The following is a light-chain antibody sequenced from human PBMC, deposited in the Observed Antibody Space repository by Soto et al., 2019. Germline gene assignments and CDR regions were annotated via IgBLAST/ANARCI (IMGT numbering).Light chain of an antibody. J-gene: IGKJ2*01. CDR2: DAS. Sequence: EIVLTQSPATLSLYPREPATLSCSARQRVGTYSAGYQHKPGHAPSLLIYDASNRATGIPARFSASRSGTDFTLTISSPEPKDVAVYYCQQRYNWPDTFGQGTNVHIK. CDR3: QQRYNWPDT. CDR1: QRVGTY. V-gene: IGKV3-11*01.